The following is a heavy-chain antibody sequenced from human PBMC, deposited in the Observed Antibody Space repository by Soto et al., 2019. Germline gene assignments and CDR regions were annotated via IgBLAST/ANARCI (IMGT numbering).Heavy chain of an antibody. Sequence: SETLSLTCAVSGGSISSGGYSWSWIRQPPGKGLEWIGYIYHSGSTYYNPSLKSRVTISVDRCKNQFSLKLSSVTAADTAVLCCARGGDTAMVLNYWGQGTLVTVSS. CDR2: IYHSGST. CDR3: ARGGDTAMVLNY. J-gene: IGHJ4*02. CDR1: GGSISSGGYS. D-gene: IGHD5-18*01. V-gene: IGHV4-30-2*01.